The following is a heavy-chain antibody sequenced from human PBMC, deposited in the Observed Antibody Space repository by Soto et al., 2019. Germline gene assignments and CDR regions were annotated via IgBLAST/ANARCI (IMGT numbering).Heavy chain of an antibody. CDR3: ANRPEGSVEAFFDY. CDR1: GGAISSYY. V-gene: IGHV4-59*01. Sequence: SETLSLTCTVSGGAISSYYWGWIWQSPGKGLGWIGYIYYNGSTKYNPSLKSRVTISVDRSKNQFSLNLKSVTAADTAVYFCANRPEGSVEAFFDYWGQGLVVTVS. J-gene: IGHJ4*02. CDR2: IYYNGST. D-gene: IGHD3-10*01.